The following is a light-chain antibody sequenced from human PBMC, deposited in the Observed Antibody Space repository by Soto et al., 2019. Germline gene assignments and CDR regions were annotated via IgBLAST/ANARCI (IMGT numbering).Light chain of an antibody. CDR3: MQSLQLPYT. CDR2: EVS. V-gene: IGKV2D-29*01. J-gene: IGKJ2*01. Sequence: DIVLTQSPDSLAVSLGERATINCKSSQSVLFSANNRNYLAWYLQRPGHPPQRLISEVSNRFSGVPDRFSGSGSGTDFTLKISRVETDDVGIYYCMQSLQLPYTFGQGTKL. CDR1: QSVLFSANNRNY.